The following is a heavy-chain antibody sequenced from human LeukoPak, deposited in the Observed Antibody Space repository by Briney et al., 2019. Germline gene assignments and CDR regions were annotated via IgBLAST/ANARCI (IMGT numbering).Heavy chain of an antibody. CDR1: GYTFTGYY. CDR3: AREGYSGYDFFPPNKIIDY. V-gene: IGHV1-2*02. D-gene: IGHD5-12*01. J-gene: IGHJ4*02. CDR2: INPNSGGT. Sequence: GASVKVSCKASGYTFTGYYMHWVRQAPGQGLEWMGWINPNSGGTNYAQKFQGRVTMTRDTSISTAYMELSRLRSDDTAVYYCAREGYSGYDFFPPNKIIDYWGQGTLVTVSS.